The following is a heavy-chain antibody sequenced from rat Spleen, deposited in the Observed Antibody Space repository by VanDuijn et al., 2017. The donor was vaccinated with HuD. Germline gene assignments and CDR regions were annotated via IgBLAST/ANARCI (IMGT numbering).Heavy chain of an antibody. D-gene: IGHD1-6*01. CDR2: ISDGGGNT. V-gene: IGHV5S13*01. Sequence: EVQLVESGGGLVQPGWSLKLSCAASGFSFSDYYMAWVRQAPTKGLEWVASISDGGGNTYYRDSVKGRFTISRYNAKNTQYLQMDSLRSEDTATYYCARRHYGYTDYFDYWGPGTMVTVSS. CDR3: ARRHYGYTDYFDY. J-gene: IGHJ1*01. CDR1: GFSFSDYY.